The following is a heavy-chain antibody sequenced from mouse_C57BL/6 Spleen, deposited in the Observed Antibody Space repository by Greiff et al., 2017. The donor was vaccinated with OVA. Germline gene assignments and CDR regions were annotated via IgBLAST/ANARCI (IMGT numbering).Heavy chain of an antibody. D-gene: IGHD2-5*01. CDR1: GYTFTSYW. CDR2: INPSSGYT. V-gene: IGHV1-7*01. J-gene: IGHJ4*01. Sequence: VQRVESGAELAKPGASVKLSCKASGYTFTSYWMHWVKQRPGQGLEWIGYINPSSGYTKYNQKFKDKATLTADKSSSTAYMQLSSLTYEDSAVYYCARYPYSNYGAMDYWGQGTSVTVSS. CDR3: ARYPYSNYGAMDY.